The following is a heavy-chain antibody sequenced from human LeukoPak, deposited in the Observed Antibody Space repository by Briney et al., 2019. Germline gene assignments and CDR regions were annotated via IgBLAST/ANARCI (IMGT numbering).Heavy chain of an antibody. CDR2: MNPNSGNT. Sequence: GASVKVSCKASGYTFTGYYMHWVRQAPGQGLEWMGWMNPNSGNTGYAQKFQGRVTITRNTSISTAYMELSSLRSEDTAVYYCARGALYRRYFDYWGQGTLVTVSS. V-gene: IGHV1-8*03. D-gene: IGHD4-11*01. J-gene: IGHJ4*02. CDR3: ARGALYRRYFDY. CDR1: GYTFTGYY.